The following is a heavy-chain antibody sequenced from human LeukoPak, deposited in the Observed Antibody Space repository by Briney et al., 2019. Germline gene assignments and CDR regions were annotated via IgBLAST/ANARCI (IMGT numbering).Heavy chain of an antibody. CDR2: IKQDGSEK. D-gene: IGHD1-26*01. Sequence: GGSLRLSCAASGFTFTNYWMSWVRQAPRKGLEWVANIKQDGSEKYYVDSVKGRFTISRDNAKNSLYLQMNSLRAEDTAVYYCASDRGVGASPLLAYWGQGTLVTVSS. CDR3: ASDRGVGASPLLAY. J-gene: IGHJ4*02. V-gene: IGHV3-7*01. CDR1: GFTFTNYW.